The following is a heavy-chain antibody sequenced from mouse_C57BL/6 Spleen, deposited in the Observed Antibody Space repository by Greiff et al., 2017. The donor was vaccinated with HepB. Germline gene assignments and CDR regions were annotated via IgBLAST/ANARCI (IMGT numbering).Heavy chain of an antibody. D-gene: IGHD2-1*01. CDR2: ISSGSSTI. V-gene: IGHV5-17*01. CDR1: GFTFSDYG. J-gene: IGHJ2*01. Sequence: VQLKESGGGLVKPGGSLKLSCAASGFTFSDYGMHWVRQAPEKGLEWVAYISSGSSTIYYADTVKGRFTISRDNAKNTPFLQMTSLRSEDTAMYYCARRFMGGNRHFDYWGQGTTLTVSS. CDR3: ARRFMGGNRHFDY.